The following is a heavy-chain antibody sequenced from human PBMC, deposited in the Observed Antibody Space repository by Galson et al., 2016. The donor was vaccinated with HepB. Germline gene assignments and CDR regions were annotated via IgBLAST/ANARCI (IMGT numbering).Heavy chain of an antibody. J-gene: IGHJ6*02. Sequence: SLRLSCAGSGFMSSTYAMHWVRQAPGKGLDWVAVISYDGSKKSYGDSVKGRFTISRDNFKNTLFLQMNSLRAEDTAVYYCARGPPYYDYWSGYYGMDVWGQGTTVTVSS. CDR1: GFMSSTYA. CDR2: ISYDGSKK. CDR3: ARGPPYYDYWSGYYGMDV. V-gene: IGHV3-30*04. D-gene: IGHD3-3*01.